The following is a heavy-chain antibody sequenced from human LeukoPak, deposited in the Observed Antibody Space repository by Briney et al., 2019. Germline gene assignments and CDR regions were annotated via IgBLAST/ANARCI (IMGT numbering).Heavy chain of an antibody. Sequence: GRSLRLSCAASGFTFSTYAIHWVRQAPGKGLEGVAVISYDGSNKYYADSVKGRFTISRDNSKNTLYLQMNSLRAEDTAVYYCARGRYSSSWPSDYWGQGTLVTVSS. CDR2: ISYDGSNK. V-gene: IGHV3-30*04. CDR3: ARGRYSSSWPSDY. CDR1: GFTFSTYA. D-gene: IGHD6-13*01. J-gene: IGHJ4*02.